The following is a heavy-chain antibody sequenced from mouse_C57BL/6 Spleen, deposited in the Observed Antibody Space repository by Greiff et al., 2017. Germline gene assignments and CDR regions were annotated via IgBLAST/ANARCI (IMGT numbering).Heavy chain of an antibody. V-gene: IGHV1-82*01. D-gene: IGHD2-4*01. J-gene: IGHJ3*01. CDR1: GYAFSSSW. CDR3: ARSGYDYGFAY. Sequence: QVQLQQSGPELVKPGASVKISCKASGYAFSSSWMNWVKQRPGKGLEWIGRIYPGDGDTNYNGKFKGKATLTADKSSSTAYMQLSSLTSEDSAVYFCARSGYDYGFAYWGQGTLVTVSA. CDR2: IYPGDGDT.